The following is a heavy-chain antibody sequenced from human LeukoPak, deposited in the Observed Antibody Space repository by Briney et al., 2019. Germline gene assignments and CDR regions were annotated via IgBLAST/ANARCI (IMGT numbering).Heavy chain of an antibody. D-gene: IGHD3-10*01. CDR1: GFTFTTYA. J-gene: IGHJ4*02. V-gene: IGHV3-23*01. Sequence: GGSLRLSCATSGFTFTTYAMNWVRQAPGKGLEWVSLISGDGESTYADSVKGRFTISRDNSKNTLYLQMNSLRAEDTAVYYCATPKGGSGSHRAPLEYWGQGTLVTVST. CDR2: ISGDGEST. CDR3: ATPKGGSGSHRAPLEY.